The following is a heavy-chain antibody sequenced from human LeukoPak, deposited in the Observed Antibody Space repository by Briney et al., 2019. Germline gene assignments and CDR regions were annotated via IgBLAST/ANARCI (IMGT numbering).Heavy chain of an antibody. V-gene: IGHV1-58*01. Sequence: SVKVSFKASGFTFTSSAVQWVRQARGQRLEWIGWIVVGSGNTNYAQKFQERVTITRDMSTSTAYMELSSLRSEDTAVYYCAADYDVVPAGYWGQGTLVTVSS. CDR1: GFTFTSSA. CDR2: IVVGSGNT. J-gene: IGHJ4*02. D-gene: IGHD2-2*01. CDR3: AADYDVVPAGY.